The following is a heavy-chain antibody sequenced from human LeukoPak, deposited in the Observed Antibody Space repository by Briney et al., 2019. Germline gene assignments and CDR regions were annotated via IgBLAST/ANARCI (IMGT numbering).Heavy chain of an antibody. CDR3: ATESNGYNYY. D-gene: IGHD3-22*01. CDR1: GYTLSQLS. CDR2: FDPEDGET. J-gene: IGHJ4*02. Sequence: GASVKVSCKVSGYTLSQLSMHWVRQAPGKGLEWMGGFDPEDGETIYAQKFQGRVTMTEDTSTDTAYMEMRRLRSEDTAVYYCATESNGYNYYWGQGTLVTVSS. V-gene: IGHV1-24*01.